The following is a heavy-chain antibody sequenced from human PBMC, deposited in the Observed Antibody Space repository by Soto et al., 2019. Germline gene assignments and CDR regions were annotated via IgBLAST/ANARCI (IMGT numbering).Heavy chain of an antibody. Sequence: SETLSLTCTVSGGSISSSSYYRGWIRQPPGKGLEWIGSIYYSGSTYYNPSLQSRVTISVDTSKSQFSLKLNSVTAADSAVYFCARLEGLATISYYFDFWGPGALVTVSS. CDR1: GGSISSSSYY. J-gene: IGHJ4*02. V-gene: IGHV4-39*01. D-gene: IGHD3-9*01. CDR2: IYYSGST. CDR3: ARLEGLATISYYFDF.